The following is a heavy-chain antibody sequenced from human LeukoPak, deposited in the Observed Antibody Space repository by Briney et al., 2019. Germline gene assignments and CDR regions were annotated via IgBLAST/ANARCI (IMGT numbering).Heavy chain of an antibody. D-gene: IGHD3-3*01. J-gene: IGHJ6*03. V-gene: IGHV3-7*01. Sequence: PGGSLRLSCAASGFTFSSYWMSWVRQAPGKGLEWVANIKQDGSEKYYVDSVKGRFAISRDNAKNSLYLQMNSLRAEDTAVYYCARDKNYYDFWSGYYMDVWGKGTTVTVSS. CDR2: IKQDGSEK. CDR3: ARDKNYYDFWSGYYMDV. CDR1: GFTFSSYW.